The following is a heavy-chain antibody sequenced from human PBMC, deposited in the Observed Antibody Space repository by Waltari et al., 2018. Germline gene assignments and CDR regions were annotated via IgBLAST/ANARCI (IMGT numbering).Heavy chain of an antibody. CDR3: ARVGDYALKD. V-gene: IGHV3-66*01. CDR2: IYSVGGT. Sequence: EVQLVQSGGGLVQPGGSLRLSCAASGFTVGSNSMTWVRQAPGKGLGGGSVIYSVGGTYDGAAVKGRFTISRDTSKNTLFLQMNSLRAEDTAMYYCARVGDYALKDWGQGTLVTVSS. CDR1: GFTVGSNS. D-gene: IGHD4-17*01. J-gene: IGHJ4*02.